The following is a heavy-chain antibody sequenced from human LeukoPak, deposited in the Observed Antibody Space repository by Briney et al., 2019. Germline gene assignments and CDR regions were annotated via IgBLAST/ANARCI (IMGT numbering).Heavy chain of an antibody. D-gene: IGHD1/OR15-1a*01. CDR3: AGGNSMDV. J-gene: IGHJ6*04. V-gene: IGHV3-7*03. CDR2: IRGDGSEK. Sequence: PGGSLRLSCAASGFTFSNYAMYWVRQAPGKGLEGVANIRGDGSEKSYADSVKGRFTISRDNSRNSLYLQMNSLRAEDTAVYFCAGGNSMDVWGKGTAVTVSS. CDR1: GFTFSNYA.